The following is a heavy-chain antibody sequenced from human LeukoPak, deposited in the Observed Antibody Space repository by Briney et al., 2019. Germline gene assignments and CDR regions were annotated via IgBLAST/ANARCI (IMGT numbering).Heavy chain of an antibody. Sequence: PGGSLRLSCTASGFTFGDYAVSWVRQAPGKGLEWVGFIRSKAYGGTTGYAASVKGRLTISRDDSKSIAYLQMNSLKTEDTAVYYCSYDFWSGYYPSLDYWGQGTLVTVSS. J-gene: IGHJ4*02. CDR3: SYDFWSGYYPSLDY. CDR2: IRSKAYGGTT. D-gene: IGHD3-3*01. V-gene: IGHV3-49*04. CDR1: GFTFGDYA.